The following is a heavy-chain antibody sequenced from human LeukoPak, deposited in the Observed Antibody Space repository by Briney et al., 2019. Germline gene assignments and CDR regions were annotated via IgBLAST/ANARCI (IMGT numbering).Heavy chain of an antibody. CDR3: VRDRGYGASYGMDV. Sequence: GGSLRLTCAASGFTFSSYSMNWVRQAPGKGLEWVAVIWYDGSKKYYADSVKGRFTISRDNSKNMLYLQMNSLIAEDTAVYYCVRDRGYGASYGMDVWGQGTTVTVSS. D-gene: IGHD5-12*01. J-gene: IGHJ6*02. V-gene: IGHV3-33*08. CDR2: IWYDGSKK. CDR1: GFTFSSYS.